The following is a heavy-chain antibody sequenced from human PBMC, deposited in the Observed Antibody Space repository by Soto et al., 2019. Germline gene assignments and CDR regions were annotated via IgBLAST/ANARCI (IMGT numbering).Heavy chain of an antibody. CDR3: VRDSGANLISS. J-gene: IGHJ4*02. V-gene: IGHV1-69*13. Sequence: SVKVSCKATGYTFTSYDINWVRQAPGQGLEWVGGNVPSYRTADYAQKFQGRVTITADESARTSYMELRSLKSQDTAVFYCVRDSGANLISSWGQGTLVTVSS. CDR2: NVPSYRTA. CDR1: GYTFTSYD. D-gene: IGHD6-13*01.